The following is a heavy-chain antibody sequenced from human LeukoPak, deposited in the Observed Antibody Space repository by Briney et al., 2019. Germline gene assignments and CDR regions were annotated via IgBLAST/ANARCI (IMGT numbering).Heavy chain of an antibody. CDR3: ARARLSGGVFFDY. D-gene: IGHD6-25*01. CDR1: GFTFSSYS. Sequence: GGSLRLSCAASGFTFSSYSMNWVRQAPGKGLEWVSSISSSSSYIYYADSMKGRFTISRDNAKNSLYLQMNSLRAEDTAVYYCARARLSGGVFFDYWGQGTLVTVSS. CDR2: ISSSSSYI. V-gene: IGHV3-21*01. J-gene: IGHJ4*02.